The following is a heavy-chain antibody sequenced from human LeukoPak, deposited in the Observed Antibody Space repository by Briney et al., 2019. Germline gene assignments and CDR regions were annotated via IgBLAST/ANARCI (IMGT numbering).Heavy chain of an antibody. V-gene: IGHV3-21*05. CDR3: ARDADIAAAGTRYNWFDP. D-gene: IGHD6-13*01. CDR2: ISSSSYYT. CDR1: GSYW. J-gene: IGHJ5*02. Sequence: PGGSLRLSCAASGSYWMHWVRQAPGKGLEWVSYISSSSYYTNYADSVKGRFTISRDNAENSLYLQMNSLRAEDTAVYYCARDADIAAAGTRYNWFDPWGQGTLVIVSS.